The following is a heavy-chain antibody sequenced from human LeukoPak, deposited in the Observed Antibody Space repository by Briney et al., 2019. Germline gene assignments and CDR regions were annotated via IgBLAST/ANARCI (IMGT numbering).Heavy chain of an antibody. CDR3: ARAHRDGYTPLAFDI. CDR1: GGTFSSYA. J-gene: IGHJ3*02. CDR2: IIPIFGTA. Sequence: ASVKVSCKASGGTFSSYAIGWVRQAPGQGLEWMGGIIPIFGTANYAQKFQGRVTITTDESTSTAYMELSSLRSEDTAVYYCARAHRDGYTPLAFDIWGQGTMVTVSS. V-gene: IGHV1-69*05. D-gene: IGHD5-24*01.